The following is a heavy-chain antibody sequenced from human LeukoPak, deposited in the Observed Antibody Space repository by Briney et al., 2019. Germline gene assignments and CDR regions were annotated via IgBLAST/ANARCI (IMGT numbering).Heavy chain of an antibody. Sequence: SCKASGYTFTGYYMHWVRQAPGKGLEWVAFIRYDGSNKYYADSVKGRFTISRHNAKNSLYLQMNSLRAEDTAVYYCARAGSGYEDGFDYWGQGTLVTVSS. CDR3: ARAGSGYEDGFDY. D-gene: IGHD5-12*01. CDR2: IRYDGSNK. J-gene: IGHJ4*02. V-gene: IGHV3-30*02. CDR1: GYTFTGYY.